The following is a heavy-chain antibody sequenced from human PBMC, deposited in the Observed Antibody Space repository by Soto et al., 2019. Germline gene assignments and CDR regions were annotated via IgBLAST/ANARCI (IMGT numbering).Heavy chain of an antibody. J-gene: IGHJ5*02. D-gene: IGHD3-16*01. Sequence: PGESLKISCKGSGYSFTSYWIGWVRQMPGKGLEWMGIIYPGDSEIRYSPSFQGQVTISADMFITTAYLQWSSLKASDTAMYYCARAPRGEPSGRSDPWGQGTLVTVSS. CDR1: GYSFTSYW. V-gene: IGHV5-51*01. CDR2: IYPGDSEI. CDR3: ARAPRGEPSGRSDP.